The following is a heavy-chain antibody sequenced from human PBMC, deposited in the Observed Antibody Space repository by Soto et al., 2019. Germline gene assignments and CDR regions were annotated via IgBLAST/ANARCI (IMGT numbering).Heavy chain of an antibody. CDR1: GFTFSNAW. J-gene: IGHJ4*02. CDR3: TTDEGYYGSGSYYSFDY. D-gene: IGHD3-10*01. CDR2: IKSNTDGGTT. Sequence: EVQLVESGGGLVKPGGSLRLSCAASGFTFSNAWMSWVRQAPGKGLEWVGRIKSNTDGGTTDYAAPVKGRFTISRDDSNNTLYLQMNSLTTGDTAVYYCTTDEGYYGSGSYYSFDYWGQGTLVTVSS. V-gene: IGHV3-15*01.